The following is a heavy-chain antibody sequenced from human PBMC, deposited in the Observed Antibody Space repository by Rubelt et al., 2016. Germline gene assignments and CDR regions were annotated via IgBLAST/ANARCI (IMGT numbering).Heavy chain of an antibody. CDR2: IYYSGST. CDR3: ARHAGATTAYYYGMDV. J-gene: IGHJ6*02. V-gene: IGHV4-39*01. CDR1: GGSISSSSYY. D-gene: IGHD1-26*01. Sequence: QLQLQESGPGLVKPSETLSLTCIVSGGSISSSSYYWGWIRQPPGKGLEWIGSIYYSGSTYYNPSLKGGVTISVDTSKNQFSRKLGSVTAADTAVYYCARHAGATTAYYYGMDVWGQGTTVTVSS.